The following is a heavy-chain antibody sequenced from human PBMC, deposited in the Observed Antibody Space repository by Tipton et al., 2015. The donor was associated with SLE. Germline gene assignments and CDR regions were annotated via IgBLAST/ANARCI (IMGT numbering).Heavy chain of an antibody. Sequence: LRLSCTVSGGSISSSSYYWGWIRQPPGKGLEWIGSIYYSGSTYYNPSLKSRVTISVETSKNQFSLKLSSVTAADTAVYYCASLYCTNGVCVDYWGQGTLVTVSS. CDR3: ASLYCTNGVCVDY. J-gene: IGHJ4*02. V-gene: IGHV4-39*07. CDR1: GGSISSSSYY. D-gene: IGHD2-8*01. CDR2: IYYSGST.